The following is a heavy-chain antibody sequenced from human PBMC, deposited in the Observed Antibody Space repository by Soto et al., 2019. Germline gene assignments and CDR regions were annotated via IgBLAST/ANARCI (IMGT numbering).Heavy chain of an antibody. CDR2: TYPGDSDT. V-gene: IGHV5-51*01. D-gene: IGHD5-18*01. Sequence: ESLNISCAGSGYRFTGYWIGWVRKMPGKGLEWMGITYPGDSDTRYSPSFQGQVTISADKSISTAYLQWSSLKASDTAMYYCARVGDTAYSALGYYYYYGMDVWGQGTTVTVSS. J-gene: IGHJ6*02. CDR1: GYRFTGYW. CDR3: ARVGDTAYSALGYYYYYGMDV.